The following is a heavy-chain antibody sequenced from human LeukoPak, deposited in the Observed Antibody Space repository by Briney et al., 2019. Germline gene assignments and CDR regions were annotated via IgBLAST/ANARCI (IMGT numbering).Heavy chain of an antibody. CDR1: GYTFTSYY. V-gene: IGHV1-46*01. J-gene: IGHJ3*02. Sequence: ASVNVSCKASGYTFTSYYMHCVRQAPGQGLEWMGIINPSGGSTSYAQKFQGRVTMTRDTSTSTVYMELSSLRSEDTAVYYCARGENVAYDILTGYYRMGAFDIWGQGTMVTVSS. D-gene: IGHD3-9*01. CDR3: ARGENVAYDILTGYYRMGAFDI. CDR2: INPSGGST.